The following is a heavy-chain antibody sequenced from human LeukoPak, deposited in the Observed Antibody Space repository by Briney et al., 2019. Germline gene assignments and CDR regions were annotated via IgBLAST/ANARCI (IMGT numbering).Heavy chain of an antibody. D-gene: IGHD5-18*01. CDR2: IYYTGST. CDR3: ARLGDSAMVRYFDY. Sequence: TSETLSLTCTVSGGSISRSTYYWAWIRQPPGKGLEWIGGIYYTGSTYSTPSLKSRATISVDTSKNQFSLRLTSVTAADTAVYYCARLGDSAMVRYFDYWGQGTLVTVSS. V-gene: IGHV4-39*01. CDR1: GGSISRSTYY. J-gene: IGHJ4*02.